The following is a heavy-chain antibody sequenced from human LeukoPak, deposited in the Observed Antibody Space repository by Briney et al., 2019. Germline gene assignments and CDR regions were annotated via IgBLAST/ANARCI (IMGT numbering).Heavy chain of an antibody. V-gene: IGHV3-66*01. J-gene: IGHJ4*02. CDR2: IYTGGDT. CDR3: ARGRVLLWFGEFNY. Sequence: IYTGGDTYYADSVRGRFIISRNNSRNTLYLQMNSLRAEDTAVYHCARGRVLLWFGEFNYWGQGTLVTVSS. D-gene: IGHD3-10*01.